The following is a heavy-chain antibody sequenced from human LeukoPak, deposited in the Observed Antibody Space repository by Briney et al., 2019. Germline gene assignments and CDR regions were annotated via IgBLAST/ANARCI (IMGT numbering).Heavy chain of an antibody. Sequence: SQTLSLTCTVSGGSISSGDYYWSWIRQPPGKGLEWIGYIYYSGSTYYNPSLKSRVTISVDTSKNQFSLKMNSVTAADTAVYYCVRDIGQLRSDYWGQGTLVTVSS. J-gene: IGHJ4*02. V-gene: IGHV4-30-4*01. CDR1: GGSISSGDYY. CDR3: VRDIGQLRSDY. D-gene: IGHD2-2*01. CDR2: IYYSGST.